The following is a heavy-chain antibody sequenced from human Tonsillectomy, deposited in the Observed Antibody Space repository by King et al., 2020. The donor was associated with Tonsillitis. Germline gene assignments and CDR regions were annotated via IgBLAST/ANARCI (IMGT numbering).Heavy chain of an antibody. V-gene: IGHV1-69*01. D-gene: IGHD1-26*01. J-gene: IGHJ4*02. CDR1: GGAFSSYA. CDR2: IIPIFGTA. CDR3: ARDPWEPQGY. Sequence: VQLVESGAEVKKPGSLVKVSCKASGGAFSSYAINWVRQAPGQGLEWMGGIIPIFGTANYAQKFQGRVTITADESTTTAYMELSSLRSEDTAVYYCARDPWEPQGYWGQGTLVTVSS.